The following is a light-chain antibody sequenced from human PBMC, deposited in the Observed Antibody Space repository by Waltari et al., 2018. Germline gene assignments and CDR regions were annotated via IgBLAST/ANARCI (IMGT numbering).Light chain of an antibody. CDR2: KVN. Sequence: QSALTQPASVSGSPGQSITISCTGTSSDVGFYDFVSGFQQHPGKAPKVMIYKVNNRPSGVSNRFSGSKSANTASLTISGLQAEDEADYYCSSYTRRSYWVFGGGTQLTVL. CDR3: SSYTRRSYWV. V-gene: IGLV2-14*01. CDR1: SSDVGFYDF. J-gene: IGLJ3*02.